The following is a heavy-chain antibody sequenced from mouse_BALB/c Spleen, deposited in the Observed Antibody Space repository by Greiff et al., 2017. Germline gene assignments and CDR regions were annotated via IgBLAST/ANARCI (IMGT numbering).Heavy chain of an antibody. Sequence: DVMLVESGGGLVKPGGSLKLSCAASGFTFSDYYMHWVRQTPGKRLEWVATISDGGSYTYYPHSVKGRFTISRNNAKNNLYLQMSSLKSEDTAMYYCASYGNHGAYWGQGTLVTVSA. CDR1: GFTFSDYY. D-gene: IGHD2-1*01. V-gene: IGHV5-4*02. CDR3: ASYGNHGAY. CDR2: ISDGGSYT. J-gene: IGHJ3*01.